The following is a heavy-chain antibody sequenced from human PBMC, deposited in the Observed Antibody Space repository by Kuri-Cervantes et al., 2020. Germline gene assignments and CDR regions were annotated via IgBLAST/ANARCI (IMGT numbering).Heavy chain of an antibody. CDR3: ARVVGDCSSSGCWYYGMDV. CDR2: ISDSGGST. Sequence: GESLKISCAASGFTFKLYVMNWVRQAPGKGLEWVSGISDSGGSTYYADPVKGRFSISRDNSKNTLYLQMSSLRAEDTAVYYCARVVGDCSSSGCWYYGMDVWGQGTTVTVSS. V-gene: IGHV3-23*01. CDR1: GFTFKLYV. J-gene: IGHJ6*02. D-gene: IGHD2-2*01.